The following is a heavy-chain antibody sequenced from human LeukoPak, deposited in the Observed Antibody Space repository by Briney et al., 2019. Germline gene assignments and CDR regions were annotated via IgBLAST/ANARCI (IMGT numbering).Heavy chain of an antibody. V-gene: IGHV1-18*01. CDR2: ITAYNGNR. CDR1: GYTFSNHG. Sequence: VASVKVSCKTSGYTFSNHGISWVRQAPGQGLEWMGWITAYNGNRLYAQRFQGRITLTTDTSTGTSYMELRSLEYDDTAIYYCARDNDKVVDHWGQGTLVTVSS. CDR3: ARDNDKVVDH. J-gene: IGHJ4*01. D-gene: IGHD1-1*01.